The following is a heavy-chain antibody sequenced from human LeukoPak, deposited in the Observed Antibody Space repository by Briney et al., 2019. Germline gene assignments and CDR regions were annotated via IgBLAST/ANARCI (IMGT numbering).Heavy chain of an antibody. J-gene: IGHJ6*02. D-gene: IGHD3-16*01. CDR3: ASAYEGSYYGMDV. Sequence: GGSLRLSCAASGFTVSSNFMSWVRQAPGKGLEWVSVIYSGGSTYYADSVKGRFTISRHNSKNTLYLQMNSLRAEDTAVYYCASAYEGSYYGMDVWGQGTTVTVSS. CDR2: IYSGGST. V-gene: IGHV3-53*04. CDR1: GFTVSSNF.